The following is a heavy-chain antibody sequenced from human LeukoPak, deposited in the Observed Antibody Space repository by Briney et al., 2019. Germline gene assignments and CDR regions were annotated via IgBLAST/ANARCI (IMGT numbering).Heavy chain of an antibody. CDR1: GYTFTSYG. D-gene: IGHD2-15*01. J-gene: IGHJ4*02. CDR2: ISAYNGKT. V-gene: IGHV1-18*01. Sequence: GASVKVSCKASGYTFTSYGISWVRQAPGQGLEWMGWISAYNGKTNYAQKLQGRVTMNTDTSTSTAYMELRSLRSDDTAVYYCASVPPIGYCSGGSCKNFDYWGQGTLVTVSS. CDR3: ASVPPIGYCSGGSCKNFDY.